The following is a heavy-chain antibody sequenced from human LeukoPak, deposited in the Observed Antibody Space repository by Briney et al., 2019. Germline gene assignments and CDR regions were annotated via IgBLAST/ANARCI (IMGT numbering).Heavy chain of an antibody. CDR2: INTDGTVT. V-gene: IGHV3-74*01. Sequence: GASLRLSCAASGFTFSKYWMLWVRQAPGKGLESVSRINTDGTVTTYADSVKGRFTVSRDNADKTMFLQMNSVRDEDTAVYYCATKQWLAPPPDSWGQGTPVTVSS. CDR1: GFTFSKYW. J-gene: IGHJ4*02. D-gene: IGHD6-19*01. CDR3: ATKQWLAPPPDS.